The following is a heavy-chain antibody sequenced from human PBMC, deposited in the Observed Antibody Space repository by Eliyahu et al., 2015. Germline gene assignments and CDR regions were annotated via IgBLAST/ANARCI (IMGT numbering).Heavy chain of an antibody. CDR1: GFIFDDYA. CDR2: ISWNSGSI. Sequence: EVELVESGGTLVQPGRSLRLSCAASGFIFDDYAMHWVRQAPGKGLEWVSGISWNSGSIGYADSVKGRFSVXRDNAKNSLYLEMNSLRTEDTALYYCAKGSAADFHYNRFDAWGQGTLVTVSS. CDR3: AKGSAADFHYNRFDA. J-gene: IGHJ5*02. V-gene: IGHV3-9*01. D-gene: IGHD2-15*01.